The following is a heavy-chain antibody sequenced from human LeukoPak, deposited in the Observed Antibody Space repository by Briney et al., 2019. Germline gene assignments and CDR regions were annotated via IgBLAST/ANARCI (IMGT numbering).Heavy chain of an antibody. CDR1: GYTFTGYY. V-gene: IGHV1-2*02. D-gene: IGHD3-10*01. J-gene: IGHJ6*02. Sequence: GAPVKVSCKASGYTFTGYYMHWVRQAPGQGLEWMGWINPNSGGTNYAQKFQGRVTMTRDTSISTAYMELSRLRSDDTAVYYCARRPLWFGEEERYGMDVWGQGTTVTVSS. CDR2: INPNSGGT. CDR3: ARRPLWFGEEERYGMDV.